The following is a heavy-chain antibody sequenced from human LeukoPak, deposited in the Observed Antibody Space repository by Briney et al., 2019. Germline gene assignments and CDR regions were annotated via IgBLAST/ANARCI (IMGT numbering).Heavy chain of an antibody. D-gene: IGHD2-2*01. Sequence: SQTLSLTCTVSGGSISSYYWSWIRQPPGKGLEWIGYIFYSGSTNYNPSLKNRVTISVDTSKNQFSLKLSSVTAADTAVYYCARLSVVPAAMQFYYYYHMDVWGKGTTVTVSS. CDR3: ARLSVVPAAMQFYYYYHMDV. CDR2: IFYSGST. J-gene: IGHJ6*03. CDR1: GGSISSYY. V-gene: IGHV4-59*08.